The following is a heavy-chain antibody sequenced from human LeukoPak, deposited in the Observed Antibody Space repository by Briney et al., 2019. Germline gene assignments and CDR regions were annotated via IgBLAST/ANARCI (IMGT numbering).Heavy chain of an antibody. D-gene: IGHD1-26*01. V-gene: IGHV1-2*02. J-gene: IGHJ4*02. CDR1: GYTFTGHY. CDR2: INPNNGGT. CDR3: ARGYALYSGRYIDFDY. Sequence: ASVKVSCKASGYTFTGHYMHWVRQAPGQGLEWMGWINPNNGGTDYAQKFQGRVTMTRDTSISTAYMELSRLRSDDTAVYYCARGYALYSGRYIDFDYWGQGTLVTVSS.